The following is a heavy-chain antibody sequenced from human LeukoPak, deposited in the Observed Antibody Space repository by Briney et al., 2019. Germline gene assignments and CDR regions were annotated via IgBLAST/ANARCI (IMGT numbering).Heavy chain of an antibody. CDR3: AREAYYGSGSYYNVGHYYFDY. V-gene: IGHV4-4*02. CDR1: GGSISSSNW. D-gene: IGHD3-10*01. CDR2: IYHSGST. J-gene: IGHJ4*02. Sequence: PSETLSLTCAVSGGSISSSNWWSWVRQPPGKGLEWIGEIYHSGSTNYNPSLKSRVTISVDKSKNQFSLKLSSVTAADTAVYYCAREAYYGSGSYYNVGHYYFDYWGQGTLVTVSS.